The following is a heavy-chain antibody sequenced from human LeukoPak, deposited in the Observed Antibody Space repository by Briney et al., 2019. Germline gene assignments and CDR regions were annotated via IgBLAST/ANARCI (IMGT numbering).Heavy chain of an antibody. V-gene: IGHV1-69*13. CDR3: ARLLFFESVRTTGTTEFDY. J-gene: IGHJ4*02. D-gene: IGHD1-1*01. Sequence: GASVKVSCKASGGTFSSYAISWVRQAPGQGLEWMGGIIPIFGTANYAQKFQGRVTITADESTSTAYMELSSLRSEDTAVYYCARLLFFESVRTTGTTEFDYWGQGTLVTVSS. CDR2: IIPIFGTA. CDR1: GGTFSSYA.